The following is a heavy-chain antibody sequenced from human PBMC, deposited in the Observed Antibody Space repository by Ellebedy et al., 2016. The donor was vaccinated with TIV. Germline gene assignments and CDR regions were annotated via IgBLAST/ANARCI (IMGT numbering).Heavy chain of an antibody. CDR1: GFTFSSYG. V-gene: IGHV3-30*02. J-gene: IGHJ6*02. D-gene: IGHD2-15*01. Sequence: GESLKISCAASGFTFSSYGMHWVRQAPGKGLEWVAFIRYDGSNKYYADSVKGRFTISRDNAKNSLYLQMNSLRAEDTAVYYCAAAHYYFYGKDVWGQGTRVTVSS. CDR3: AAAHYYFYGKDV. CDR2: IRYDGSNK.